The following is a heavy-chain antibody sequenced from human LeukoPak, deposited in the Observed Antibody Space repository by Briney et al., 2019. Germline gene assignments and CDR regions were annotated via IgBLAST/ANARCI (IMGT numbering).Heavy chain of an antibody. V-gene: IGHV3-21*01. D-gene: IGHD2-2*01. CDR2: FSRSGPYI. Sequence: GGSLRLSCAASGFTFSSYTMNWVRQAPGKGLECVLSFSRSGPYIYYADSVKGRFTISRDNAKNSLYLQMNSLRAEDTAVYYCARRYCSSTSCYVNDYWGQGTLVTVSS. CDR3: ARRYCSSTSCYVNDY. CDR1: GFTFSSYT. J-gene: IGHJ4*02.